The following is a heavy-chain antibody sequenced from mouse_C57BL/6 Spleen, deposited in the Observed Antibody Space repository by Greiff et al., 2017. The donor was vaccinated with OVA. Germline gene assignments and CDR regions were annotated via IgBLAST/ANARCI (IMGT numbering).Heavy chain of an antibody. V-gene: IGHV1-69*01. D-gene: IGHD1-1*01. Sequence: QVQLQQPGAELVMPGASVTLSCTASGYTFTSYWMHWVKQRPGQGLEWIGEIDPSDSYTNYNQECKVKCTLTVDKSSSTAYVQLSSLTSEDSAVYYCASYYYGRDYWGQGTTRTVSS. CDR2: IDPSDSYT. CDR3: ASYYYGRDY. J-gene: IGHJ2*01. CDR1: GYTFTSYW.